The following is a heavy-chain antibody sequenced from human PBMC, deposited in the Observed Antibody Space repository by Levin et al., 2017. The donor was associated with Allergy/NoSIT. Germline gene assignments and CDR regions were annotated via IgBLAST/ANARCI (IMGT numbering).Heavy chain of an antibody. V-gene: IGHV3-33*01. Sequence: QAGGSLRLSCAASGFNFSSYGMHWVRQAPGKGLEWVAVIWYDGSNKYYADSVKGRFTISRDNSKNTLYLQMNSLRAEDTAVYYCARDGGKYYYDSSGYWGQGTLVTVSS. CDR3: ARDGGKYYYDSSGY. J-gene: IGHJ4*02. D-gene: IGHD3-22*01. CDR1: GFNFSSYG. CDR2: IWYDGSNK.